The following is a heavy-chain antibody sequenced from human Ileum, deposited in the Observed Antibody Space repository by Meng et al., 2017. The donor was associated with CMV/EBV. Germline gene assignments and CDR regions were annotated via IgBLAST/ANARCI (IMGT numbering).Heavy chain of an antibody. D-gene: IGHD3-10*01. CDR2: ISYSGST. J-gene: IGHJ2*01. CDR1: GGSISSGDYW. V-gene: IGHV4-30-4*08. CDR3: ARAVAGWYFDL. Sequence: GQLQESGPGLVNPSQTLSSTCTVAGGSISSGDYWWSWIRQPPGMGLEWIGYISYSGSTYYNPSLRSRVTVSVDTSNNQFSLDLRSGTAADTAVYYCARAVAGWYFDLWGRGTLVTVSS.